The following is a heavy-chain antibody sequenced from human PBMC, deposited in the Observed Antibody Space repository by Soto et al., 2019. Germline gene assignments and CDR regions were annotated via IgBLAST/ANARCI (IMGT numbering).Heavy chain of an antibody. D-gene: IGHD3-10*01. V-gene: IGHV3-23*01. CDR2: ISGGGDTT. CDR3: AKGRGGSGSLTPRVDF. Sequence: VQLLESGGGLVQPGGSLRLSCAASGFTFNNYAMTWVRQAPGKGLELVSAISGGGDTTSYADSVKGRFTVSRDGSKNTRYLQMSSLRAEDTALYYCAKGRGGSGSLTPRVDFWGQGTLFTVSS. CDR1: GFTFNNYA. J-gene: IGHJ4*02.